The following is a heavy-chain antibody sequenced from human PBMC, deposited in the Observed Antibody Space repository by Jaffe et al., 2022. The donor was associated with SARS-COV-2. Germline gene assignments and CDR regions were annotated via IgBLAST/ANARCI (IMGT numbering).Heavy chain of an antibody. CDR3: ASPEVRGGRVDY. J-gene: IGHJ4*02. CDR2: IYYSGST. D-gene: IGHD3-10*01. CDR1: GGSISSSSYY. V-gene: IGHV4-39*01. Sequence: QLQLQESGPGLVKPSETLSLTCTVSGGSISSSSYYWGWIRQPPGKGLEWIGSIYYSGSTYYNPSLKSRVTISVDTSKNQFSLKLSSVTAADTAVYYCASPEVRGGRVDYWGQGTLVTVSS.